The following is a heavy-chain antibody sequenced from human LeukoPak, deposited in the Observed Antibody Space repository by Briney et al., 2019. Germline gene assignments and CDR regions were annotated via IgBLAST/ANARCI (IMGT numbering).Heavy chain of an antibody. CDR1: GGTFSSYA. D-gene: IGHD3-3*01. V-gene: IGHV1-69*01. CDR3: ARDGYDFWSGYWLLYGMDV. CDR2: IIPIFGTA. J-gene: IGHJ6*02. Sequence: ASVKVSCKASGGTFSSYAISWVRQAPGQGLEWMGGIIPIFGTANYAQKFQGRVTITADESTSTANMELSSLRSEDTAVYYCARDGYDFWSGYWLLYGMDVWGQGTTVTVSS.